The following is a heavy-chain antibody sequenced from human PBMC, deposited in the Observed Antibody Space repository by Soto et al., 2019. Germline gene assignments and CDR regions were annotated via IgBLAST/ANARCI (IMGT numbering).Heavy chain of an antibody. V-gene: IGHV1-18*01. D-gene: IGHD3-16*01. Sequence: QVQLVQSGAEEKKPGASVKVSCKASGYTFTSYGIIWVRQAPGQGLEWMGWINGYNGNTNHAQKLQGRVTMSTDTSTSTAYMELRSLRSDDSAVYYCARMGDVPYYYYGMDVWGQGTTVTVSS. J-gene: IGHJ6*02. CDR3: ARMGDVPYYYYGMDV. CDR2: INGYNGNT. CDR1: GYTFTSYG.